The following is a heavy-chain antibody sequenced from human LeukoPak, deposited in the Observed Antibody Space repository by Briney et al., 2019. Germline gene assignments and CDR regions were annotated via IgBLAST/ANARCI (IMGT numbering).Heavy chain of an antibody. Sequence: GASVKVSCKASGYTFTSYGISWVRQAPGQGLEWMGGIIPIFGTANYAQKFQGRVTITADESTSTAYMELSSLRSEDTAVYYCARGSMFRSYYYGMDVWGQGTTVTVSS. CDR1: GYTFTSYG. V-gene: IGHV1-69*13. CDR3: ARGSMFRSYYYGMDV. CDR2: IIPIFGTA. D-gene: IGHD3-10*02. J-gene: IGHJ6*02.